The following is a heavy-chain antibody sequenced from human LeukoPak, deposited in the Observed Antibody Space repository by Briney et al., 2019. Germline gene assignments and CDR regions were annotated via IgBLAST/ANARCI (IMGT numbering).Heavy chain of an antibody. CDR1: GGSFSGYY. CDR3: ASLNY. Sequence: RASETLSLTCAVYGGSFSGYYWSWIRQPPGKGLEWIGEINHSGSTNYNPSLKSRVTISVDTSKNQFSLKLSSVTAADTALYYCASLNYWGQGTLVTVSS. J-gene: IGHJ4*02. V-gene: IGHV4-34*01. CDR2: INHSGST.